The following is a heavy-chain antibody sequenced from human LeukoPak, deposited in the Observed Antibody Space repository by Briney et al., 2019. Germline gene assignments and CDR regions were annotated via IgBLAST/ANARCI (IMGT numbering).Heavy chain of an antibody. CDR3: ARGVAAAGNFDY. Sequence: SVKVSCKASGGTFSSYAISWVRQAPGQGLEWMGRIIPILGIANYAQKFQGRVTITADKSTSTAYMELSSLRSEDTAVYYCARGVAAAGNFDYWGQGTLVTVSS. CDR1: GGTFSSYA. CDR2: IIPILGIA. J-gene: IGHJ4*02. V-gene: IGHV1-69*04. D-gene: IGHD6-13*01.